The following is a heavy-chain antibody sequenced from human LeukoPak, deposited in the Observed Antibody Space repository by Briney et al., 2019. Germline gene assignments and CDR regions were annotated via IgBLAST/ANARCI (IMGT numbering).Heavy chain of an antibody. V-gene: IGHV3-49*03. Sequence: GGSLRLSCTASGFSFGDYAMSWFRQAPGKGLEWVGFIRSKAYGGTTEYAASVKGRFTISRDDSKSIAYVQMNSLKAEDTAVYYCTRGYSSSPYYFDYWGQGTLVTVSS. D-gene: IGHD6-13*01. J-gene: IGHJ4*02. CDR1: GFSFGDYA. CDR2: IRSKAYGGTT. CDR3: TRGYSSSPYYFDY.